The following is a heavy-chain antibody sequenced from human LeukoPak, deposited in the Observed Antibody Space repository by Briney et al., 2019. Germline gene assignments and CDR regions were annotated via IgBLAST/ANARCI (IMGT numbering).Heavy chain of an antibody. V-gene: IGHV3-23*01. J-gene: IGHJ5*02. D-gene: IGHD6-13*01. CDR1: GFTFSSYA. CDR2: ISGSGGST. CDR3: AKLEKNSSSWYGFGWFDP. Sequence: GGSLRLSCAASGFTFSSYAMSWVRQAPGKGLEWVSAISGSGGSTYYADSVKGRFTISRDNSKNTLYLQMNSLRAEDTAVYYCAKLEKNSSSWYGFGWFDPWGQGTLVTVSS.